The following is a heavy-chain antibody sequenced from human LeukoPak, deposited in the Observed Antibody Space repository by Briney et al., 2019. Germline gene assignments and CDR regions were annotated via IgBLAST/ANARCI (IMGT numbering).Heavy chain of an antibody. J-gene: IGHJ4*02. V-gene: IGHV1-8*01. D-gene: IGHD3-22*01. CDR2: MNPNSGNT. CDR1: GYTVTSYD. CDR3: ARTDTLEWITMTQLNDY. Sequence: GASVKVSCKASGYTVTSYDINWVRQSAGQGREGRGWMNPNSGNTGYAQKFQGKVTMTRNTPISTAYMELSSLRSEDTAVYYCARTDTLEWITMTQLNDYWGQGTLVTVSS.